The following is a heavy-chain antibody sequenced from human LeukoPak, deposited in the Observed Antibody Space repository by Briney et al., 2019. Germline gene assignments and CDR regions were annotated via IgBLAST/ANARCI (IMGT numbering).Heavy chain of an antibody. Sequence: SETLSLTCTVSGGSISSSSYHWGWIRQPPGKGLEWIGSIYYSGSTYYNPSLKSRVTISVDTSKNQFSLKLSSVTAADTAVYYCARGVDSGSYGIDYWGQGTLVTVSS. CDR1: GGSISSSSYH. CDR3: ARGVDSGSYGIDY. CDR2: IYYSGST. D-gene: IGHD1-26*01. V-gene: IGHV4-39*07. J-gene: IGHJ4*02.